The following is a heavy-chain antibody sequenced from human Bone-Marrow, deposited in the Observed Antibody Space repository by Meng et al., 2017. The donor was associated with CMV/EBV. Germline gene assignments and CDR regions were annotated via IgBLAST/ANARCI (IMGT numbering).Heavy chain of an antibody. V-gene: IGHV3-21*01. CDR3: ARDVRFLLSPYYGMDA. Sequence: LSLTCAASGFTFSAYSMNWVRQAPGKGLEWVSFMSSSSTYIYYADSVKGRFTISRDNAKNTLYLQMNSLRAEDTAVYYCARDVRFLLSPYYGMDAWGQGTTVTVSS. D-gene: IGHD2-2*01. CDR2: MSSSSTYI. CDR1: GFTFSAYS. J-gene: IGHJ6*02.